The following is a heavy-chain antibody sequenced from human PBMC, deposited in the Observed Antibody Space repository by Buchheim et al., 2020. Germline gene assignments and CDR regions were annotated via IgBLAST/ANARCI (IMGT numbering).Heavy chain of an antibody. V-gene: IGHV4-34*01. CDR1: GGSFSGYY. CDR2: INHSGST. CDR3: ARDPSNSGWYEGY. D-gene: IGHD6-19*01. Sequence: QVQLQQWGAGLLKPSETLSLTCAVYGGSFSGYYWSWIRQPPGKGLEWIGEINHSGSTNYNPSLKSRVTISVDTSKNQFSLKLSSVTAADTAVYYCARDPSNSGWYEGYWSQGTL. J-gene: IGHJ4*02.